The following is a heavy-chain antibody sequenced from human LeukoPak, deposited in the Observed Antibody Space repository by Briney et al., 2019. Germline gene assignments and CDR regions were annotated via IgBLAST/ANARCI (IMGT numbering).Heavy chain of an antibody. CDR3: AKDIGKSSGWFLYYYGMDV. CDR1: GFTFDDYA. Sequence: GGSLRLSCAASGFTFDDYAMRWVRQAPGKGLGWISGISWNSGSIGYADSVKGRFTISRDNAKNSLYLQMNSLRAEDTALYYCAKDIGKSSGWFLYYYGMDVWGQGTTVTVSS. D-gene: IGHD6-19*01. J-gene: IGHJ6*02. CDR2: ISWNSGSI. V-gene: IGHV3-9*01.